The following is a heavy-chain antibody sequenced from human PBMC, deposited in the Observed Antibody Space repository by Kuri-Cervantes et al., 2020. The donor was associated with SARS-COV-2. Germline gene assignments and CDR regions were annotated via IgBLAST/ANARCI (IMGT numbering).Heavy chain of an antibody. Sequence: SETLSLTCTVSGGSVSSGSYYWSWIRQPPGKGLEWIGYIYYSGSTNYNPSLKSRVTISVDTSKNQFSLKLSSVTAADTAVYYCARVSYYDYNRDYWGQGTLVTVSS. CDR1: GGSVSSGSYY. D-gene: IGHD3-22*01. J-gene: IGHJ4*02. CDR3: ARVSYYDYNRDY. V-gene: IGHV4-61*01. CDR2: IYYSGST.